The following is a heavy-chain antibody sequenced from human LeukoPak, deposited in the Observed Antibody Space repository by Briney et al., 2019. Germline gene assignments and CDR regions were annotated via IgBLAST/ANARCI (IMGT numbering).Heavy chain of an antibody. CDR3: ARALYSSSIRFYYYMDV. V-gene: IGHV1-8*02. Sequence: ASVKVSCKASGYTFTGYYMHWVRQAPGQGLEWMGWMNPNSGNTGYAQKFQGRVTMTRNTSISTAYMELSSLRSEDTAVYYCARALYSSSIRFYYYMDVWGKGTTVTVSS. CDR1: GYTFTGYY. D-gene: IGHD6-6*01. CDR2: MNPNSGNT. J-gene: IGHJ6*03.